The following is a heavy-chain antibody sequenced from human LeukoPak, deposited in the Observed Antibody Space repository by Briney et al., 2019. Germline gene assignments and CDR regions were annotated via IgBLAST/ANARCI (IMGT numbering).Heavy chain of an antibody. CDR2: IRYDGAIK. J-gene: IGHJ4*02. D-gene: IGHD3-9*01. CDR3: AKDFDNPSAQISAIDY. CDR1: GFPFSTYG. V-gene: IGHV3-30*02. Sequence: GGSLRLSCAAFGFPFSTYGMHWVRQAPGKGLEWVAFIRYDGAIKYYADYVKGRFIISRDNSKNTLYLQMSSLRPEDTAVYYCAKDFDNPSAQISAIDYWGQGTLVTVSS.